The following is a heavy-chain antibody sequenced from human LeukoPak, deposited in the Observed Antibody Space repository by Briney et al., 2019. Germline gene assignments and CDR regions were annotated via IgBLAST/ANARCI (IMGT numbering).Heavy chain of an antibody. D-gene: IGHD3-22*01. V-gene: IGHV4-34*01. J-gene: IGHJ6*02. CDR2: INHSGST. Sequence: PSETLSLTCAVYGGSFSGYYWSWIRQPPGKGLEWIGEINHSGSTNYNPSLKSRVTISVDTSKNQFSLKLGSVTAADTAVYYCARQPLRYYDSSGYRLGTNYYYYGMDVWGQGTTVTVSS. CDR1: GGSFSGYY. CDR3: ARQPLRYYDSSGYRLGTNYYYYGMDV.